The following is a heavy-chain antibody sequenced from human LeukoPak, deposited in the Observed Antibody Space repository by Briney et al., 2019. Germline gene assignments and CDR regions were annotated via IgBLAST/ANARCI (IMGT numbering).Heavy chain of an antibody. CDR2: IKQDGSEK. CDR1: GFTFSSYW. D-gene: IGHD6-19*01. CDR3: ARDRRRIAVAGNFDY. Sequence: PGGSLRLSCAASGFTFSSYWMSWVRQAPGKGLEWVANIKQDGSEKYYVDSVKGRFTISRDNAKNSLYLQMNSLRAEDTAVYYCARDRRRIAVAGNFDYWGQGTLVTVSS. J-gene: IGHJ4*02. V-gene: IGHV3-7*01.